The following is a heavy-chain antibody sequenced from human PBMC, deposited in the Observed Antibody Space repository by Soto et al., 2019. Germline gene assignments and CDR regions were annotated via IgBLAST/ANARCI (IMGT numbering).Heavy chain of an antibody. J-gene: IGHJ5*02. Sequence: QVQLVESGGGVVQPGRSLRLSCAASGFTFSSYAMHWVRQAPGKGLEWVAVISYDGSNKYYGDSVKGRFTISRDNSKNTLYLQMNSLRAEDTAVYYCGREPTGTTSHWFGPWGQGTLVTVSS. CDR3: GREPTGTTSHWFGP. CDR1: GFTFSSYA. V-gene: IGHV3-30-3*01. CDR2: ISYDGSNK. D-gene: IGHD1-1*01.